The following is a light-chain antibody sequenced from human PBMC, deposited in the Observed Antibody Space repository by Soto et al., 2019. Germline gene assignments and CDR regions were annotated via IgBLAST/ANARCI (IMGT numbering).Light chain of an antibody. CDR1: SSDVGAHNY. CDR3: SSYTYTSTLVI. J-gene: IGLJ2*01. CDR2: DVS. V-gene: IGLV2-14*03. Sequence: QAVVTQPASVSGSPGQSIAISCTGTSSDVGAHNYVSWYQQHPGKAPKLIIYDVSNRPSGVSTRFSAFKSGNTASLTISGLQAEDEADYYCSSYTYTSTLVIFGGGTKLTVL.